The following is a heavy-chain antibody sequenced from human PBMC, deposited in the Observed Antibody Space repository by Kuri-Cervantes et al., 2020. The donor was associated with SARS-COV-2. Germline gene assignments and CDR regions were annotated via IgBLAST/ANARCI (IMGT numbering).Heavy chain of an antibody. CDR2: IYHSGST. V-gene: IGHV4-59*12. J-gene: IGHJ4*02. CDR1: GGSISSYY. CDR3: ARGASIAARYYFDY. Sequence: SETLSLTCTVSGGSISSYYWGWIRQPPGKGLEWIGSIYHSGSTYYNPSLKSRVTMSVDTSKNQFSLKLSSVTAADTAVYYCARGASIAARYYFDYWGQGTLVTVSS. D-gene: IGHD6-6*01.